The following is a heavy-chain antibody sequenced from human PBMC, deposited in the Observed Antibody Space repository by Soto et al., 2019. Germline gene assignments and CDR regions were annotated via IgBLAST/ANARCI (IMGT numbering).Heavy chain of an antibody. CDR1: GGSISSYY. Sequence: SVTLSLTCTVSGGSISSYYWSWIRQPPGKGLEWIGYIYYSGSTNYTPSLKSRVTISVDTFKNQFSLKLSSVPAADTAVYYCARGIAVKWSDPRGQGTLVTVSS. CDR3: ARGIAVKWSDP. J-gene: IGHJ5*02. V-gene: IGHV4-59*01. CDR2: IYYSGST. D-gene: IGHD6-19*01.